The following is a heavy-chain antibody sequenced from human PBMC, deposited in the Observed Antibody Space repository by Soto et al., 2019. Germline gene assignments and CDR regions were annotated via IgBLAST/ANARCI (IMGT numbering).Heavy chain of an antibody. D-gene: IGHD3-10*01. J-gene: IGHJ6*02. Sequence: QAQLVQSGAEVRKPGASVKVSCKASGYTFYSHSISWVRQAPGQGLEWMGRINADYGNTQYAQKFRGRVTMTTDTSTTTVYTELTTRRSDDTAVYYCARCIRGDYYYGMDVWGQGTTVTVSS. CDR2: INADYGNT. CDR3: ARCIRGDYYYGMDV. CDR1: GYTFYSHS. V-gene: IGHV1-18*01.